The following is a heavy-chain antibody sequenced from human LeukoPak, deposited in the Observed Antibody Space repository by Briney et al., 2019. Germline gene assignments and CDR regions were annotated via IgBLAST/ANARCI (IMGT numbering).Heavy chain of an antibody. CDR2: MNPNSGNT. V-gene: IGHV1-8*02. CDR1: GYTFTSSD. J-gene: IGHJ4*02. CDR3: ARAGVNFWSGYSDY. Sequence: ASVKVSCKASGYTFTSSDINWVRQATGQGLEWMGWMNPNSGNTGYTQKFQGRVTMTRNNSINTAYMELSSLRSEDTAVYYCARAGVNFWSGYSDYWGQGTLVTVSS. D-gene: IGHD3-3*01.